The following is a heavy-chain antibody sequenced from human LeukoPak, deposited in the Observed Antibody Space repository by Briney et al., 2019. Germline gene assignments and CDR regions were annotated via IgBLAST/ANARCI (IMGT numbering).Heavy chain of an antibody. CDR3: AKARGYSSSSENNWFDP. CDR1: GFTFSSYA. D-gene: IGHD6-6*01. CDR2: ISGSGDST. V-gene: IGHV3-23*01. J-gene: IGHJ5*02. Sequence: TGGSLRLSCAASGFTFSSYAMNWIRQVPGKGLEWVSAISGSGDSTYYGDSVKGRFTISRDNSKSTLYLQMNSLRAEDTALYYCAKARGYSSSSENNWFDPWGQGTLVTVSS.